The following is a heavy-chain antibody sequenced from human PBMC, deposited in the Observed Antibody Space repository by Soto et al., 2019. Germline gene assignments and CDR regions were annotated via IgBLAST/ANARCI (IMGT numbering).Heavy chain of an antibody. J-gene: IGHJ6*03. CDR2: IYYSGIT. CDR1: GDSISTYY. Sequence: PSETLSLTCTVTGDSISTYYWTWIRQPPGKGLEWMGYIYYSGITNYNVSLKSRVTISVDTSKNQFSLKLSSVTAADTAVYYCARVAYFYGSGRYMDVWGKGTTVTVSS. V-gene: IGHV4-59*13. D-gene: IGHD3-10*01. CDR3: ARVAYFYGSGRYMDV.